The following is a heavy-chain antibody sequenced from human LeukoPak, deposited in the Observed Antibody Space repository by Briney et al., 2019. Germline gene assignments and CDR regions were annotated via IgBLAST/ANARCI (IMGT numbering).Heavy chain of an antibody. Sequence: PGGSLRFSCEAPGLTSRNYGLDWVRQAPGKGLDGVAVGSYDGSNKYYADSVKGRFTISRDNSKNTLYLQMTSLRAEDTAVYYCARDGCASCRYYFGMDVWGQGTTVTVSS. J-gene: IGHJ6*02. CDR1: GLTSRNYG. V-gene: IGHV3-30*04. CDR3: ARDGCASCRYYFGMDV. CDR2: GSYDGSNK. D-gene: IGHD2-2*01.